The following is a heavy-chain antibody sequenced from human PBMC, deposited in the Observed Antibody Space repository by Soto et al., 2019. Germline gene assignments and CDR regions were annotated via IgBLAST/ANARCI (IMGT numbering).Heavy chain of an antibody. J-gene: IGHJ4*02. CDR1: GGSISSCGYY. Sequence: SETLALTCTVSGGSISSCGYYWSWIRQHPGKGLEWIGYIYNSGSTNYNPSLKSRLSISLDTSKWQFSLKLSSVTAADTAVYYCARENARTLDYWGQGTLVTVSS. D-gene: IGHD2-2*01. V-gene: IGHV4-61*08. CDR3: ARENARTLDY. CDR2: IYNSGST.